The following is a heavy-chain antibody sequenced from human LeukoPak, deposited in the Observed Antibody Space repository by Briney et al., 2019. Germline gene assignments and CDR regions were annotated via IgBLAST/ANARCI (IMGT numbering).Heavy chain of an antibody. V-gene: IGHV3-74*01. CDR1: GFTFSYYW. Sequence: PGGSLRLSCAASGFTFSYYWMHWVRQVPGKGLVWLSQIKGDGTMIRYADSVKGRFTISRDNAKNSVYLQMNSLRAEDTAVYYCARDKWLTTTHYFDYWGQGTLVTVSS. CDR2: IKGDGTMI. J-gene: IGHJ4*02. CDR3: ARDKWLTTTHYFDY. D-gene: IGHD4-11*01.